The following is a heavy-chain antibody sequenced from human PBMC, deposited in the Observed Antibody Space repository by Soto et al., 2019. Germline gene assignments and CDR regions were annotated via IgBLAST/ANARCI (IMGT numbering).Heavy chain of an antibody. CDR2: IIPIFGTA. J-gene: IGHJ6*02. CDR1: GGTFSSYA. Sequence: ASVKVSCKASGGTFSSYAISWVRQAPGQGLEWMGGIIPIFGTANYAQKFQGRVTITADESTSTAYMELSSLRSEDTAVYYCARSGLDIVLVPAAMPYGMDVWGQGTTVTVSS. D-gene: IGHD2-2*01. CDR3: ARSGLDIVLVPAAMPYGMDV. V-gene: IGHV1-69*13.